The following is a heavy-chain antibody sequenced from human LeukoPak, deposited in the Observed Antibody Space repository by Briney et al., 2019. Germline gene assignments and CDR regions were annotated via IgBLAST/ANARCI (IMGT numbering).Heavy chain of an antibody. CDR1: GFTFKSYA. D-gene: IGHD3-3*01. Sequence: GGSLRLSCVASGFTFKSYAMSWVRQAPGKGLEWVSAISGSGGSTYYADSVKGRFSISRDNSKNTLYLQMNSLRAEDTAVYYCARRYDGFDYWGQGTLVTVSS. J-gene: IGHJ4*02. CDR2: ISGSGGST. V-gene: IGHV3-23*01. CDR3: ARRYDGFDY.